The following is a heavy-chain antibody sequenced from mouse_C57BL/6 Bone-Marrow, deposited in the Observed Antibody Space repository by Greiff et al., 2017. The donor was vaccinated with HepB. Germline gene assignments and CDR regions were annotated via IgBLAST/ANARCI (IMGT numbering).Heavy chain of an antibody. D-gene: IGHD1-1*01. CDR2: IYPRSGNT. J-gene: IGHJ4*01. CDR1: GYTFTSYG. CDR3: AREDYYGSRRGYYAMDY. V-gene: IGHV1-81*01. Sequence: QVQLQQSGAELARPGASVKLSCKASGYTFTSYGISWVKQRTGQGLEWIGEIYPRSGNTYYNEKFKGKATLTADKSSSTAYMELRSLTSEDSAVYFCAREDYYGSRRGYYAMDYWGQGTSVTVSS.